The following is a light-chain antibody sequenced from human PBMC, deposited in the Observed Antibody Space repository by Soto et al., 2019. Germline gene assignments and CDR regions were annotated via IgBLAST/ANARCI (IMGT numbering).Light chain of an antibody. Sequence: EIVLTQSPGTLSLSPGERATLSCRASQSVSSSYLAWYQQKPGQAPRLLIYGASSRATCISDRFSGSGSGTDFTLTISRLEPEDFAVYYCQQYGSSPRTVGQGTNVDSK. V-gene: IGKV3-20*01. CDR1: QSVSSSY. CDR3: QQYGSSPRT. CDR2: GAS. J-gene: IGKJ1*01.